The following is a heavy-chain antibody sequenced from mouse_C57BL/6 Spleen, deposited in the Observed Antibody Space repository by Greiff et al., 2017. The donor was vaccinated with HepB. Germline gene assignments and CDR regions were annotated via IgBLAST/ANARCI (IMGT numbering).Heavy chain of an antibody. Sequence: EVQLQQSGAELVRPGASVKLSCTASGFNIKDYYMHWVKQRPEQGLEWIGRIDPEDGDTEYAPKFQGKATMTADKSSNTAYLQLSSLTSEDTAVYYCTDYYGSSYWCAYWGQGTLVTVAA. CDR1: GFNIKDYY. CDR3: TDYYGSSYWCAY. V-gene: IGHV14-1*01. D-gene: IGHD1-1*01. J-gene: IGHJ3*01. CDR2: IDPEDGDT.